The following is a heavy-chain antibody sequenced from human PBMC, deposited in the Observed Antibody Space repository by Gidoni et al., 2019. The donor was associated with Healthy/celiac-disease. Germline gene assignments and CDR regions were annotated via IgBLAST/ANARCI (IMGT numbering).Heavy chain of an antibody. CDR1: GYTFTSYY. Sequence: QVQLVQSGAEVKKPGAAVKVSCKASGYTFTSYYMHWVRQAPGQGLEWMGIINPRGGSPSYAQKFQGRVPMTRDTSTSTVYMELCSLRSEDTAVYYCARDRDSADITMIDWGQGTLVTVSS. CDR3: ARDRDSADITMID. CDR2: INPRGGSP. J-gene: IGHJ4*02. V-gene: IGHV1-46*01. D-gene: IGHD3-22*01.